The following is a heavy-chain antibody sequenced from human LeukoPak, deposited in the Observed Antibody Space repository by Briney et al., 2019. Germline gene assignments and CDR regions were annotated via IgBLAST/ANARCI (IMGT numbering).Heavy chain of an antibody. V-gene: IGHV3-23*01. CDR2: ISASGGST. CDR1: GFTFDSHA. D-gene: IGHD1-26*01. Sequence: GGSLRLSCAASGFTFDSHAMSWVRQAPGKGLEWASAISASGGSTYYAGSVKGRFTISRDNSKNTVYLQMNSLRTEDTAVYYCAKDRGVGARYYYGLDVWGQGTTVTVSS. J-gene: IGHJ6*02. CDR3: AKDRGVGARYYYGLDV.